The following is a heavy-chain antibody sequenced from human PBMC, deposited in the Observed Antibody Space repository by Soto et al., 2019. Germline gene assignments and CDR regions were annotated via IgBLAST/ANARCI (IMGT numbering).Heavy chain of an antibody. D-gene: IGHD3-22*01. J-gene: IGHJ4*02. CDR3: VRTTYFSDSSGYTRCFDF. V-gene: IGHV1-69*13. CDR1: GGTFSRHA. Sequence: ASVKVSCKTSGGTFSRHAINWVRQAPGQGLEWMGGIIPLFGTTNYAQKFKGRVTISADESTSTAYMELSSLKTEDTAVYYCVRTTYFSDSSGYTRCFDFWGQGTLVIVSS. CDR2: IIPLFGTT.